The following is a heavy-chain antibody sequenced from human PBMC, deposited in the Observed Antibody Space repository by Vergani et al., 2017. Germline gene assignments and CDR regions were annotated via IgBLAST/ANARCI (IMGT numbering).Heavy chain of an antibody. CDR1: EFTFSACP. J-gene: IGHJ6*03. V-gene: IGHV3-23*04. CDR3: ARNGWEVLDYFYYMDV. Sequence: EVQLVESGGGLVQPGGSLRLSCAASEFTFSACPMTWVRQAPGKGLEWVSAISARYPSTYYADSVKGRFAITSDNSKNTLYLQRDSLRAEDTAVYYCARNGWEVLDYFYYMDVWGKGTTVTVSS. CDR2: ISARYPST. D-gene: IGHD1-26*01.